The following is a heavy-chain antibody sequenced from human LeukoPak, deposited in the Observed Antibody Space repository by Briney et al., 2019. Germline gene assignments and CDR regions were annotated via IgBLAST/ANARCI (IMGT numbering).Heavy chain of an antibody. D-gene: IGHD5-24*01. Sequence: PGGSLRLSCAASGLTFSNYRMNWVRQAPGKGLEWVSSISSSGNYIYYADSMRGRFTISRDNAKNSVYLQMSSLRAEDTAVYYRAGHPAEMNTLWGQGTLVTVSS. CDR2: ISSSGNYI. V-gene: IGHV3-21*01. J-gene: IGHJ4*02. CDR1: GLTFSNYR. CDR3: AGHPAEMNTL.